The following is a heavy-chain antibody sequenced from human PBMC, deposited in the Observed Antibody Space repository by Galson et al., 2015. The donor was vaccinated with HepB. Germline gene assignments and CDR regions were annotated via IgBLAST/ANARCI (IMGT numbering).Heavy chain of an antibody. V-gene: IGHV2-5*02. CDR2: IYWDDDK. Sequence: PALVKPTQTLTLTCTFSGFSLSTSGVGVGWIRQPPGKALEWLALIYWDDDKRYSPSLKSRLTITKDTSKNQVVLTMTNMDPVDTATYYCAHSGQQLAPRTKNWFDPWGQGTLVTVSS. CDR1: GFSLSTSGVG. CDR3: AHSGQQLAPRTKNWFDP. D-gene: IGHD6-13*01. J-gene: IGHJ5*02.